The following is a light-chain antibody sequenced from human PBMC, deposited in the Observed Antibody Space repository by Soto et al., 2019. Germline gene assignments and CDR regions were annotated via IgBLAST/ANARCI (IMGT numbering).Light chain of an antibody. Sequence: EVVLTQSPATLSLSPGGSATLSCRASQSVSSYLAWYQQRPGQALRLLIYDVSKRATGIPARFSGSGSGTDFTLTISSLEPEDFALYFCHQRSNWPLTFGGGTKLEIK. CDR2: DVS. J-gene: IGKJ4*01. V-gene: IGKV3-11*01. CDR3: HQRSNWPLT. CDR1: QSVSSY.